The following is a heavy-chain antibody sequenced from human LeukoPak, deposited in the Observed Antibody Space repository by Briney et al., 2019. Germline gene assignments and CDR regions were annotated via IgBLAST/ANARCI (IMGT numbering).Heavy chain of an antibody. D-gene: IGHD2-15*01. J-gene: IGHJ4*02. Sequence: PRGSLRLSCAASGFTFSSYSMNWVRQAPGKGLEWVSSISSSSSYIYYADSVKGRFTISRDNAKNSLYLQMNSLRAEDTAVYYCARGGYCSGGSCKYYFDYWGQGTLVTVSS. CDR1: GFTFSSYS. V-gene: IGHV3-21*01. CDR2: ISSSSSYI. CDR3: ARGGYCSGGSCKYYFDY.